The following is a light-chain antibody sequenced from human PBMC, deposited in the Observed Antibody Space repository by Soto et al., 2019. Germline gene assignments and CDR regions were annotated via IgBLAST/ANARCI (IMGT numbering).Light chain of an antibody. CDR1: QSFSNNY. Sequence: EIVLTQSPGTLSLSPGERATLSCRASQSFSNNYLAWYHQKPGQAPRLLIYGASNRAPGIPDRFSGRGSGTDFTLTISRLEAENFAGYYCQQYGSSGTFGQGTKVDIK. CDR3: QQYGSSGT. CDR2: GAS. V-gene: IGKV3-20*01. J-gene: IGKJ1*01.